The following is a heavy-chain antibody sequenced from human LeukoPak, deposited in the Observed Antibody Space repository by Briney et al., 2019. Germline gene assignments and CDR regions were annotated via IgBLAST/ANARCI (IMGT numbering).Heavy chain of an antibody. CDR1: GFTFSSYG. CDR2: INTDGSST. Sequence: PGGSLRLSCAASGFTFSSYGMHWVRQGPGKGLVWVSRINTDGSSTSNADSVKGRFTISRDNAKNTLCLQMNSLRAEDTAVYYCARDYLCAFDIWGQGTMVTVSS. V-gene: IGHV3-74*01. D-gene: IGHD5-12*01. J-gene: IGHJ3*02. CDR3: ARDYLCAFDI.